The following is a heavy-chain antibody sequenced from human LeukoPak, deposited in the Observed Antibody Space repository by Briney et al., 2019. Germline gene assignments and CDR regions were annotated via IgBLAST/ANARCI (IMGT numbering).Heavy chain of an antibody. CDR2: VYYSGST. J-gene: IGHJ5*02. CDR1: GGSISSYY. D-gene: IGHD3-10*01. V-gene: IGHV4-59*01. Sequence: SETLSLTCTVSGGSISSYYWSWIRQPPGKGLEWIGYVYYSGSTNYNPSLKSRVTMSVDTSKNQFSLKLSSVTAADTAVYYCARGYYYGSVSNWFDPWGQGTLVTVSS. CDR3: ARGYYYGSVSNWFDP.